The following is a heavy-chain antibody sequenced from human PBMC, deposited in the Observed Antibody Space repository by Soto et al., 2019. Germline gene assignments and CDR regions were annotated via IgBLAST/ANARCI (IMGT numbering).Heavy chain of an antibody. CDR3: AKGSAQWCSGVSCYTFDR. J-gene: IGHJ4*02. D-gene: IGHD2-15*01. V-gene: IGHV3-23*03. CDR1: GFTCSSYA. Sequence: EVQLLESGGDLVQPGGSLRLSCAASGFTCSSYAMTWVLQAPGRGLECVSVIPNRGDDAHYISSVKGRFTSSRDNSQNTLGLQMDSLRVEDQAGYYYAKGSAQWCSGVSCYTFDRRCQGTLVTVSS. CDR2: IPNRGDDA.